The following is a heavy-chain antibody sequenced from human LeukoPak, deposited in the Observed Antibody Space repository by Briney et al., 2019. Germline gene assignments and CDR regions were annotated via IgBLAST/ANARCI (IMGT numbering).Heavy chain of an antibody. CDR3: AKEFDSSGFSDC. V-gene: IGHV3-23*01. CDR2: VSSSGGGT. J-gene: IGHJ4*02. Sequence: GGSLRLSCAASGFTFRNYAMSWVRQAPGKGLEWVSAVSSSGGGTYFAASVKGRFTISRDNSKNTLYLQMNSLRAEDTAVYYCAKEFDSSGFSDCWGQGTLVTVSS. CDR1: GFTFRNYA. D-gene: IGHD3-22*01.